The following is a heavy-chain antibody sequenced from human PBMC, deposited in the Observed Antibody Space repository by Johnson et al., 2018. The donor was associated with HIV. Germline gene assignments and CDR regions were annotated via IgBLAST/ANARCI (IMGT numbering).Heavy chain of an antibody. CDR3: ALRDGYNYELDPVRHFDI. Sequence: QVQLVESGGGVVQPGRSLRLSCAASGFTFSSYAMHWVRQAPGTGLEWVALVSYDGRNQYHADSVKGRFTISRDNSKNTLYLQMNSLRAEDTAVYYCALRDGYNYELDPVRHFDIWGQGTMVTVSS. CDR2: VSYDGRNQ. CDR1: GFTFSSYA. J-gene: IGHJ3*02. D-gene: IGHD5-24*01. V-gene: IGHV3-30-3*01.